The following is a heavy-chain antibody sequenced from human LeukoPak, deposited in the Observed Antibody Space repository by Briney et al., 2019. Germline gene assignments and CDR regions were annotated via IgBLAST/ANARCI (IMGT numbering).Heavy chain of an antibody. D-gene: IGHD6-13*01. CDR1: GFTFSSYA. CDR3: ARDPSESGYSSSWYPWFDP. CDR2: INTDGSST. V-gene: IGHV3-74*01. Sequence: GGSLRLSCAASGFTFSSYAMSWVRQAPGEGLVWVSRINTDGSSTSYADSVKGRFTISRDNAKNTLYLQMNSLRAEDTAVYYCARDPSESGYSSSWYPWFDPWGQGTLVTVSS. J-gene: IGHJ5*02.